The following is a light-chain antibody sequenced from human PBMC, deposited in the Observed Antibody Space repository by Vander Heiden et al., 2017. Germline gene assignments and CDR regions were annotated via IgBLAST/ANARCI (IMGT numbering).Light chain of an antibody. J-gene: IGKJ1*01. V-gene: IGKV1-39*01. Sequence: DIQMTQSQSSLSASVGDRVTISCRASQTISRYLNWYQQKPGKAPKLLIYRASNLQSGVPSRFSGSGSGTDYTLTITSLQPEDFATYYCQQSYSVPMWTFGQGTKVEIK. CDR2: RAS. CDR1: QTISRY. CDR3: QQSYSVPMWT.